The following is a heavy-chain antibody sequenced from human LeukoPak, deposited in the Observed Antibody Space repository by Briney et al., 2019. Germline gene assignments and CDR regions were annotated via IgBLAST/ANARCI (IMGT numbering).Heavy chain of an antibody. J-gene: IGHJ4*02. CDR2: ISSSGSTI. CDR1: GFTFSGYE. V-gene: IGHV3-48*03. Sequence: GGSLRLSCAASGFTFSGYEMNWVRQAPGKGLEWVSYISSSGSTIYYADSVKGRFTISRDNAKNSLYLQMNSLRAEDTAVYYCARDWLAAAGTSFDYWGQGTLVTVSS. CDR3: ARDWLAAAGTSFDY. D-gene: IGHD6-13*01.